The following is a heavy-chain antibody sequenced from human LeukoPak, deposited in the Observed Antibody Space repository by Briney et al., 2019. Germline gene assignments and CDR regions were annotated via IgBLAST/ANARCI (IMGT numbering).Heavy chain of an antibody. Sequence: TSETLSLTCAVSGYSISSDYYWGWIRQPPGKGLEWIGNSYRSGSTDYNPSLKSRVTIPVDTSKNQFSLKLSSATAADTAVYYCARVSTTVAVKYWGQGILVTISS. CDR2: SYRSGST. CDR3: ARVSTTVAVKY. CDR1: GYSISSDYY. V-gene: IGHV4-38-2*01. D-gene: IGHD4-11*01. J-gene: IGHJ4*02.